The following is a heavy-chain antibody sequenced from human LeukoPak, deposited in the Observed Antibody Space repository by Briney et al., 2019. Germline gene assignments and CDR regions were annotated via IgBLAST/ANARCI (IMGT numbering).Heavy chain of an antibody. CDR3: ARAGGRSWFDP. D-gene: IGHD1-26*01. Sequence: GASVKVSCKASGYSFTDKYMHWVRQAPGQGLEWMGWINPNSGGTNYAQKFQGRVTMTTDTSMSTAYMELSRLRSDDTAVYYCARAGGRSWFDPWGQGALVAVSS. CDR2: INPNSGGT. CDR1: GYSFTDKY. J-gene: IGHJ5*02. V-gene: IGHV1-2*02.